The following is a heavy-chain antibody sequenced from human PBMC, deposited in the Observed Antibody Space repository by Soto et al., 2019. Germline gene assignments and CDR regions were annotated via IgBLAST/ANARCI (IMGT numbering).Heavy chain of an antibody. CDR1: GYTFTGYY. D-gene: IGHD2-2*01. CDR2: INPNSGGT. V-gene: IGHV1-2*02. Sequence: GASVKVSCKASGYTFTGYYMHWVRQAPGQGLEWMGWINPNSGGTNYAQKFQGRVTMTRDTSISTAYMELSRLRSDDTAVYYCARDFRYQLLYHYYGMDVWGQGTTVTVSS. CDR3: ARDFRYQLLYHYYGMDV. J-gene: IGHJ6*02.